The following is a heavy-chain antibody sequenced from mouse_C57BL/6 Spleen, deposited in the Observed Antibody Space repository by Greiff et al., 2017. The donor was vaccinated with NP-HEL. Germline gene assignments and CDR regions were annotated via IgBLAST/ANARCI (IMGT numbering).Heavy chain of an antibody. CDR1: GYTFTSYW. CDR3: ARLAGSSYWYFVV. D-gene: IGHD1-1*01. V-gene: IGHV1-50*01. CDR2: RDPSDSYT. Sequence: VQLQQPGAELVKPGASVKLSCKASGYTFTSYWMQWVKQRPGQGREWSGERDPSDSYTNYNQKFKGKATLTVDTSSSTAYMQLSSLTSEDSAVYYSARLAGSSYWYFVVWGTGTTVTVSS. J-gene: IGHJ1*03.